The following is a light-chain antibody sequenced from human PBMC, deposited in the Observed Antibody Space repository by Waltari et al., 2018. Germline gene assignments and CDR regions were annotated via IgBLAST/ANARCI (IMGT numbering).Light chain of an antibody. CDR1: QSISTW. CDR2: KAS. J-gene: IGKJ1*01. CDR3: QQYNSFPWT. V-gene: IGKV1-5*03. Sequence: DIQMTQSPSTLSASIGDRFTITCRASQSISTWLAWYQQRPGKAPNLLIYKASALESGVPSRFSGSGSATDFTLTISSLQPDDFATYYCQQYNSFPWTFGQGTKVEIK.